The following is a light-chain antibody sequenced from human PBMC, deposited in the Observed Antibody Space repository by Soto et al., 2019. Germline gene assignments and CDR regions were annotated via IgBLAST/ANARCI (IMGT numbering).Light chain of an antibody. CDR3: QRYANLPIT. CDR2: DAS. J-gene: IGKJ5*01. Sequence: DIQMTQSPSSLSASVGDRVTITCQASQDISNYLNWHQQKPGKAPKLLIYDASNLETGVPSRFSGSGSGTDFTFTISSLRPEDIATYYCQRYANLPITSGQGTRLDSK. CDR1: QDISNY. V-gene: IGKV1-33*01.